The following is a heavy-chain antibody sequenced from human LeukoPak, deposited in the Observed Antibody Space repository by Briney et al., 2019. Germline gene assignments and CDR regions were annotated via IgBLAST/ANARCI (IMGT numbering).Heavy chain of an antibody. V-gene: IGHV3-30*02. J-gene: IGHJ4*02. CDR1: GFTLRTYG. CDR3: AKDWGYYDSSAISD. Sequence: GGSLRLSCAASGFTLRTYGMHWVRQAPGKGLEWVAFIRFDGSKKEYVESVNGRFTISRDNSKNTLYLQMNSLRGADTAVYYCAKDWGYYDSSAISDWGQGTLVIVSS. CDR2: IRFDGSKK. D-gene: IGHD3-22*01.